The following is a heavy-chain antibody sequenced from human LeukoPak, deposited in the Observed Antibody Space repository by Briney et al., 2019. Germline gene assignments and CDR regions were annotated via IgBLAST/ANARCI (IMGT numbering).Heavy chain of an antibody. J-gene: IGHJ3*02. CDR2: IYTSGST. CDR1: GGSISSYY. D-gene: IGHD2-15*01. Sequence: TPSETLSLTCTVSGGSISSYYWSWIRQPAGKGLEWIGRIYTSGSTNYNPSLKSRVTISVDTSKNQFSLKLSSVTAADTAVYYCARPWYEDPPNDAFDIWGQGTMVTVSS. CDR3: ARPWYEDPPNDAFDI. V-gene: IGHV4-4*07.